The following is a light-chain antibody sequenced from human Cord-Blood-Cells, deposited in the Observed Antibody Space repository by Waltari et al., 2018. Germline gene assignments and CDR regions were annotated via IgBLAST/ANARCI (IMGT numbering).Light chain of an antibody. CDR1: SSNIRHNA. V-gene: IGLV1-36*01. CDR3: AAWDDSLNGYV. CDR2: YDD. J-gene: IGLJ1*01. Sequence: QSVLTQPPSVSEAPRQRVTISCSGSSSNIRHNAVHWYQQLPGKAPKLLIYYDDLLPSGVSDRFSGSKSGTSASLAISGLQSEDEADYYCAAWDDSLNGYVFGTGTKVTVL.